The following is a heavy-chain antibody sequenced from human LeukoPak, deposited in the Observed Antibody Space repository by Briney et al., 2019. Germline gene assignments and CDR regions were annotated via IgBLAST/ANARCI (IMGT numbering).Heavy chain of an antibody. CDR3: AKRAITMIVVFFLTDKDNWYFDL. J-gene: IGHJ2*01. V-gene: IGHV3-23*01. CDR1: GFTFSSYA. Sequence: GGSLRLSCAASGFTFSSYAVSWVRQAPGKGLEWVSAISGSGGSTYYADSVKGRFTISRDNSKNTLYLQMNSLRAEDTAVYYCAKRAITMIVVFFLTDKDNWYFDLWGRGTLVTVSS. D-gene: IGHD3-22*01. CDR2: ISGSGGST.